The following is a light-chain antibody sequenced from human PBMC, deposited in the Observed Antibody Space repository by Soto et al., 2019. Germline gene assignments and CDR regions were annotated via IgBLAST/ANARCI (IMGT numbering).Light chain of an antibody. CDR2: DAS. J-gene: IGKJ5*01. Sequence: IVLTHSPSTPSLSPLERATLSFMSSQSVSRYLAWYQQKPGQAPRLLIYDASNRATGIPARFSGSGSGTDFTLTISSLEPEDFAVYYCQQRSNWPPITFGQGTRLEIK. CDR1: QSVSRY. V-gene: IGKV3-11*01. CDR3: QQRSNWPPIT.